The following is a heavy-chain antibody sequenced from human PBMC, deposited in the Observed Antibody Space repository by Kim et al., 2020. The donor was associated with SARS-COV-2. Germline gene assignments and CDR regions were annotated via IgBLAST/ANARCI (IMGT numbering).Heavy chain of an antibody. CDR2: IIPIFGTA. V-gene: IGHV1-69*13. J-gene: IGHJ4*02. CDR3: ARDGRGGYTLDY. Sequence: SVKVSCKASGGTFSSYAISWVRQAPGQGLEWMGGIIPIFGTANYAQKFQGRVTITADESTSTAYMELSSLRSEDTAVYYCARDGRGGYTLDYWGQGTLVTVSS. D-gene: IGHD5-12*01. CDR1: GGTFSSYA.